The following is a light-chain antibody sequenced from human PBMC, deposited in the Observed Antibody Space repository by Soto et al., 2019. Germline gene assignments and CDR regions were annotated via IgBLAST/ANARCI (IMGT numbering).Light chain of an antibody. V-gene: IGKV3-11*01. J-gene: IGKJ4*01. CDR1: QSISSH. CDR3: QQRSNWPLT. Sequence: EIVLTQSPATLSLSPGERATLSCRASQSISSHLAWYQQKRGQAPRLLIYDASNRATGIPARFSGSGSGTDFTLTISSLAPEDCAIYYCQQRSNWPLTFGGGTKVEIK. CDR2: DAS.